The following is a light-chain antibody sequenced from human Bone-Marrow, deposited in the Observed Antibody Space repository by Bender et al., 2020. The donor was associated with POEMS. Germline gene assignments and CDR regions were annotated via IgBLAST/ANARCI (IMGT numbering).Light chain of an antibody. Sequence: SYELTQPPSVSVSPGQTASIACSGDNLEDKFTFWYQQKPGQSPVLVIDQDSKRPSGIPERFSGSNSGNTATLTISGTQPMDEADYYCQTWDNSAAIFGGGTKLTVL. J-gene: IGLJ2*01. CDR1: NLEDKF. V-gene: IGLV3-1*01. CDR2: QDS. CDR3: QTWDNSAAI.